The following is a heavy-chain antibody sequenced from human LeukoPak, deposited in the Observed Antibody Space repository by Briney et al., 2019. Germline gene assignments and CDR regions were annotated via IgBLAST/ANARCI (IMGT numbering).Heavy chain of an antibody. V-gene: IGHV4-39*01. CDR2: IYYSGST. Sequence: SETLSLTCTVSGGSISSSSYYWGWIRQPPGKGLEWIGSIYYSGSTYYNPSLKSRVTISVDTSKNQFSLKLSSVTAADTAVYYCARPPKYCSGGSCEFDPWGQGTLVTVSS. CDR3: ARPPKYCSGGSCEFDP. D-gene: IGHD2-15*01. CDR1: GGSISSSSYY. J-gene: IGHJ5*02.